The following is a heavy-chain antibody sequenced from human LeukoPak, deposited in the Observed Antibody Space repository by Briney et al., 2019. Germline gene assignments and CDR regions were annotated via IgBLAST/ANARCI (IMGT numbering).Heavy chain of an antibody. Sequence: GGSLRLSCAASEFTFSSYAMSWVRQAPGKGLEWVSALSGSGAGPFYADSVKGRFTISRDNSKSTLYLQMNSLRPEDTAIYYCARQLGYCSTGTCYFDYWGQGTLVTVSS. D-gene: IGHD2-15*01. CDR3: ARQLGYCSTGTCYFDY. V-gene: IGHV3-23*01. J-gene: IGHJ4*02. CDR1: EFTFSSYA. CDR2: LSGSGAGP.